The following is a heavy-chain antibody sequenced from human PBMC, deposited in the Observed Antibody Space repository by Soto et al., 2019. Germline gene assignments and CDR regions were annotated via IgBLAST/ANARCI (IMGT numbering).Heavy chain of an antibody. D-gene: IGHD3-9*01. CDR3: ARLEPYYDLSTGYHTVWWFDQ. CDR2: IFYSGHL. Sequence: SETLSLTCAVSGASFGTYYWSWIRQPPGKGLEWIGYIFYSGHLKYNPSLKGRLTISVDPSKNQFSLTLRSVTAADTAVYFCARLEPYYDLSTGYHTVWWFDQWGQGTQVTVSS. CDR1: GASFGTYY. J-gene: IGHJ5*02. V-gene: IGHV4-59*08.